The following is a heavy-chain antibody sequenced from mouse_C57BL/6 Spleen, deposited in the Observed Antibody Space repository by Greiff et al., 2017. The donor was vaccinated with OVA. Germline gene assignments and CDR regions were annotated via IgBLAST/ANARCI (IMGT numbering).Heavy chain of an antibody. Sequence: QVQLQQPGAELVKPGASVTVSCKASGYTFTSYWMHWVKQRPGQGLEWIGRIHPSDSDTNYNQNFKGKATLTVDKSSSTAYMQLSCLTSEDSAVYDGAIGRATVVTPAYWGQGTLVTVSA. J-gene: IGHJ3*01. V-gene: IGHV1-74*01. CDR1: GYTFTSYW. CDR2: IHPSDSDT. D-gene: IGHD1-1*01. CDR3: AIGRATVVTPAY.